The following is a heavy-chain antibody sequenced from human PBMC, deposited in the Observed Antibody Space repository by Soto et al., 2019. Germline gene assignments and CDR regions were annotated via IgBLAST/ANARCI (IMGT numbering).Heavy chain of an antibody. V-gene: IGHV5-51*01. CDR3: ARQVHSGWPNYFDY. CDR1: GYSFTSYW. D-gene: IGHD6-19*01. J-gene: IGHJ4*02. CDR2: IYPGDSYT. Sequence: LVESLTISCKGSGYSFTSYWIGWVRQMPGKGLEWMGIIYPGDSYTRYSPSFQGQVTISADKSISTAYLQWSSLKASDTAMYYCARQVHSGWPNYFDYWGQGTLVTVSS.